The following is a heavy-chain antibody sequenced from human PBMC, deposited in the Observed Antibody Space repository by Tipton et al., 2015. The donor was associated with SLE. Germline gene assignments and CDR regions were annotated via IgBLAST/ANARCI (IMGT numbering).Heavy chain of an antibody. CDR3: ASTYYDFWSGPPDY. CDR1: GGSISSGSYY. Sequence: GLVKPSETLSLTCTVSGGSISSGSYYWSWIRQPAGKGLEWIGRIYTSGSTNYNPSLKSRVTISVDTSKNQFSLKLSSVTAADTAVYYCASTYYDFWSGPPDYWGQGTLVTVSS. CDR2: IYTSGST. V-gene: IGHV4-61*02. J-gene: IGHJ4*02. D-gene: IGHD3-3*01.